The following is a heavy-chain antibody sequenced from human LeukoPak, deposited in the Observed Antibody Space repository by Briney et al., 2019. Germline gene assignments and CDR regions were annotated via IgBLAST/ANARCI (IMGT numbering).Heavy chain of an antibody. Sequence: GGSLRLSCAASGFTVSDNYMSWVRQAPGKGLEWVSVMYSGGDTYYAKSVKGRFTFSRDISKNTLYLQMNGLRTEDTAMYYCARDAPQVPAAGVLASWGQGTLVTVSS. CDR3: ARDAPQVPAAGVLAS. V-gene: IGHV3-53*01. CDR1: GFTVSDNY. D-gene: IGHD6-13*01. CDR2: MYSGGDT. J-gene: IGHJ5*02.